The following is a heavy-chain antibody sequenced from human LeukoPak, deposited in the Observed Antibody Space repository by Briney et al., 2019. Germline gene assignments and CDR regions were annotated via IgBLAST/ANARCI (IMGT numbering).Heavy chain of an antibody. D-gene: IGHD3-3*01. J-gene: IGHJ4*02. CDR2: ISSSSSTI. CDR3: ARGHYDYYE. CDR1: GFTFSSYE. Sequence: GGSLRLSCAASGFTFSSYEMNWVRQAPGKGLEWVSYISSSSSTIYYADSVKGRFTISRDNAKNSLYLQMNSLRAEDTAVYYCARGHYDYYERGRGTLVTVSS. V-gene: IGHV3-48*03.